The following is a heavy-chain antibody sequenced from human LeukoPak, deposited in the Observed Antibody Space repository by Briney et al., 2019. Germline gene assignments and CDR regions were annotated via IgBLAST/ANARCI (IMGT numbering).Heavy chain of an antibody. CDR1: GGSTSSSNYY. Sequence: SQTLSLTCTVSGGSTSSSNYYWNWIRQPAGKGLEWIGSIYYSGSTYYNPSLKSRVTISVDTSKNQFSLKLSSVTAADTAVYYCARHQDDSSGYYYTASFDYWGQGTLVTVSS. CDR3: ARHQDDSSGYYYTASFDY. D-gene: IGHD3-22*01. J-gene: IGHJ4*02. V-gene: IGHV4-39*01. CDR2: IYYSGST.